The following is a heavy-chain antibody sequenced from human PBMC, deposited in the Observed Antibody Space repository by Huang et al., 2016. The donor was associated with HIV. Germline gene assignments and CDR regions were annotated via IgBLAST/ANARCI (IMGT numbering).Heavy chain of an antibody. D-gene: IGHD3-9*01. CDR1: GGSFTNYY. J-gene: IGHJ2*01. V-gene: IGHV4-34*01. CDR2: INNGEST. CDR3: VRGPRYFSADWYARLRNYWFFDL. Sequence: QQQLQQWGAGLLKPSETLSLTCAVYGGSFTNYYWGWLRQPPGKGLEWIGEINNGESTRCSPSLMSRVPISLDTSKNRVSLKLASGLAADTAVYYCVRGPRYFSADWYARLRNYWFFDLWGRGSLVSVSS.